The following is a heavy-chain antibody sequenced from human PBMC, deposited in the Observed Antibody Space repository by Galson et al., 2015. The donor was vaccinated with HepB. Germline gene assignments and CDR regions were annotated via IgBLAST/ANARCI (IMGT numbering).Heavy chain of an antibody. CDR1: GFTFSSYA. CDR2: ISGSGGST. J-gene: IGHJ6*02. V-gene: IGHV3-23*01. D-gene: IGHD3-10*01. CDR3: AKDRVGVFQAMVRGVQTYYGMDV. Sequence: SLRLSCAASGFTFSSYAMSWVRQAPGKGLEWVSAISGSGGSTYYADSVKGRFTISRDNSKNTLYLQMNSLRAEDTAVYYCAKDRVGVFQAMVRGVQTYYGMDVWGQGTTVTVSS.